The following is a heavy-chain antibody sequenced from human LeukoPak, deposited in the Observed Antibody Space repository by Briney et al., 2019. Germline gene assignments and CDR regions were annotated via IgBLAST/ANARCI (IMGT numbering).Heavy chain of an antibody. J-gene: IGHJ3*02. V-gene: IGHV3-30*02. D-gene: IGHD1-26*01. CDR2: LWNDGSNK. CDR1: GFSFEYYG. Sequence: PGGSLRLSCTTSGFSFEYYGMHWVRQAPGKGLEWVASLWNDGSNKFYADSVKGRFTVSRDISKNTLYLQMNSLRAEDTAVYYCVKGVRMGVTSAFDIWGQGTMVTVSS. CDR3: VKGVRMGVTSAFDI.